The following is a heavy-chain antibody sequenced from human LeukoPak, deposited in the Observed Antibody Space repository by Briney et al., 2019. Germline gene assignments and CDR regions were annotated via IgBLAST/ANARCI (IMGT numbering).Heavy chain of an antibody. J-gene: IGHJ4*02. CDR1: GGSIGSGSYS. Sequence: PSETLSLTCNVSGGSIGSGSYSWMWIRRPAGKGLEWIGRIFSSGYTNYNPALISRVTISLDTSKNQFSLKLSSVTAADTAIYFCASTRATRDASNRVAYWGQGTLVTVSS. CDR2: IFSSGYT. V-gene: IGHV4-61*02. CDR3: ASTRATRDASNRVAY. D-gene: IGHD5-24*01.